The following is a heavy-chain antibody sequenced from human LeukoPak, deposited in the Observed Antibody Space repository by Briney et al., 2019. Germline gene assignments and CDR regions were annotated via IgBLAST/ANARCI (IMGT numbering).Heavy chain of an antibody. J-gene: IGHJ4*02. D-gene: IGHD3-22*01. CDR3: ARTYYYDSSGYYYPLVY. CDR1: GYTFTTLD. V-gene: IGHV1-69*04. Sequence: SVKVSCKASGYTFTTLDINWVRQAPGQGLEWMGRIIPILGIANYAQKFQGRVTITADKSTSTAYMELSSLRSEDTAVYYCARTYYYDSSGYYYPLVYWGQGTLVTVSS. CDR2: IIPILGIA.